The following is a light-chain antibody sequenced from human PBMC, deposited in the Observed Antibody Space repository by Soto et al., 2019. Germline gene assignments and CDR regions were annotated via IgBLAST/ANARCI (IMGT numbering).Light chain of an antibody. CDR2: GNS. J-gene: IGLJ1*01. V-gene: IGLV1-40*01. CDR1: SANIGAGYD. CDR3: GSWDSSLSAYV. Sequence: QSVLTQPPSVSGAPGQRVTISCTGSSANIGAGYDVHWYQQFPGTAPKLLIYGNSNRPSGVPDRFSGSKSGTSASLAITGLQAEDEADYYCGSWDSSLSAYVFXTGTKVTVL.